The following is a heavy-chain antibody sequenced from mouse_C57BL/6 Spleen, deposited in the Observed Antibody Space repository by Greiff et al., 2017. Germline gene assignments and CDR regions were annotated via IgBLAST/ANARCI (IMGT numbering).Heavy chain of an antibody. V-gene: IGHV1-42*01. D-gene: IGHD3-2*02. CDR3: ARGGAQAPLMDY. Sequence: EVQLQQSGPELVKPGASVKISCKASGYSFTGYYMNWVKQSPEKSLEWIGEINPSTGGTTYNQKFKAKATLTVDKSSSTAYMQLKSLTSEDSAVYYCARGGAQAPLMDYWGQGTSVTVSS. CDR1: GYSFTGYY. J-gene: IGHJ4*01. CDR2: INPSTGGT.